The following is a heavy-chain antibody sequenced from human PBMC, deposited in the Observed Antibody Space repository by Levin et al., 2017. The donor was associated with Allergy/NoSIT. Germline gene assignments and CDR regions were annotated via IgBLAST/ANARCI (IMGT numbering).Heavy chain of an antibody. D-gene: IGHD6-13*01. CDR3: ARLRLCRAAAGTHWYFDL. J-gene: IGHJ2*01. V-gene: IGHV4-34*01. CDR2: INVSGST. Sequence: SETLSLTCAVYGESLSGYYWSWIRQPPEKGLEWIGEINVSGSTNYNPSLKSRITTSVDTSKNQFSLKLTSVTAADAAVYYCARLRLCRAAAGTHWYFDLWGRCALVTVSS. CDR1: GESLSGYY.